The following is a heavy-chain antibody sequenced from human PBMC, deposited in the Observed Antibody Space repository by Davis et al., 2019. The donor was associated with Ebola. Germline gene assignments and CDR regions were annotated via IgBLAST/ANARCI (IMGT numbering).Heavy chain of an antibody. J-gene: IGHJ4*02. Sequence: SETLSLTCAVSGGSISSGGYSWSWIRQPPGKGLEWIGYIYYSGSTYYNPSLKSRVTISVDTSKNQFSLKLSSVTAAATAVYYCARSGIAAAIDFWGQGTLVTVSS. CDR2: IYYSGST. CDR1: GGSISSGGYS. D-gene: IGHD6-13*01. V-gene: IGHV4-30-4*07. CDR3: ARSGIAAAIDF.